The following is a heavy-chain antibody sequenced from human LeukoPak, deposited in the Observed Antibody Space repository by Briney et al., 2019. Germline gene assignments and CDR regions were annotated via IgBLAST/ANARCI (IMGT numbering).Heavy chain of an antibody. CDR1: GYTFTRYF. CDR2: INSSDGVI. D-gene: IGHD3-10*01. Sequence: ASVTVSCTATGYTFTRYFMHWVRQAPGQGLEWMGIINSSDGVIDYDKTFHDRVTMTRDTSTSTVYMELSSLRSEDTAVYYCARRGSGSYVLDYWGQGTLVTVSS. J-gene: IGHJ4*02. CDR3: ARRGSGSYVLDY. V-gene: IGHV1-46*01.